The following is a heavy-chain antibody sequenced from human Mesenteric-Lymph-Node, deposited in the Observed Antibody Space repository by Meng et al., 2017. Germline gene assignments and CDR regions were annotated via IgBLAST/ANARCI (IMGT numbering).Heavy chain of an antibody. CDR3: AKDIRVLGYGSGSYFDY. V-gene: IGHV3-43D*03. CDR2: ISWDGGST. CDR1: GFTFSSYG. Sequence: GESLKISCAASGFTFSSYGMHWVRQAPGKGLEWVSLISWDGGSTYYADSVKGRFTISRDNSKNSQYLQMNSLRAEDTALYYCAKDIRVLGYGSGSYFDYWGQGTLVTVSS. J-gene: IGHJ4*02. D-gene: IGHD3-10*01.